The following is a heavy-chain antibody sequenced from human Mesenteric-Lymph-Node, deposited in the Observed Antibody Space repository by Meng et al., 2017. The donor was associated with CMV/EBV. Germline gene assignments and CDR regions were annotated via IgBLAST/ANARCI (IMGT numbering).Heavy chain of an antibody. CDR2: IYYSGST. V-gene: IGHV4-39*01. CDR1: GSISSSSYC. CDR3: ARRLIAVAGTHWFDP. D-gene: IGHD6-19*01. Sequence: GSISSSSYCWGWIRQPPGKGLEWIGSIYYSGSTYYHPSLKSRVTISVDTSKNQFSLTLSSVTAADTAVYYCARRLIAVAGTHWFDPWGQGTLVTVSS. J-gene: IGHJ5*02.